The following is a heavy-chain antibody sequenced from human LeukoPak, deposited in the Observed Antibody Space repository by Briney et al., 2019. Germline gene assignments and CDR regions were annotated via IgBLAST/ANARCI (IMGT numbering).Heavy chain of an antibody. Sequence: PSETLSLTCTVSGASISSGDYYWSWIRQPPGKGLEWIGYIYYSGSTYYNPSLKSRVTISVDTSKNRLSLKLSSVIAADTAVYYCARHGVAINWLDPWGQGTLVTVSS. D-gene: IGHD5-12*01. CDR3: ARHGVAINWLDP. J-gene: IGHJ5*02. CDR1: GASISSGDYY. V-gene: IGHV4-30-4*08. CDR2: IYYSGST.